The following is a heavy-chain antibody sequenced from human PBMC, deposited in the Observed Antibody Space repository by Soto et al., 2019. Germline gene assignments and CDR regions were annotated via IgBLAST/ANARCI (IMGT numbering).Heavy chain of an antibody. D-gene: IGHD5-18*01. V-gene: IGHV5-51*01. CDR3: ARRRGYSYGSNWFDP. CDR1: GCSFTSYW. Sequence: GESLKISCKGSGCSFTSYWIGWVRQMPGKGLEWMGIIYPGDSDTRYSPSFQGQVTISADKSISTAYLQWSSLKASDTAMYYCARRRGYSYGSNWFDPWGQGTLVTVSS. CDR2: IYPGDSDT. J-gene: IGHJ5*02.